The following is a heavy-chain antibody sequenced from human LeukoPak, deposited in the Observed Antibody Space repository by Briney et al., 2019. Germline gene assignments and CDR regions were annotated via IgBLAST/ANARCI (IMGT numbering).Heavy chain of an antibody. Sequence: PGGSLRLSCAASGFTVSSNYMSWVRQAPGKGLEGVSVIYSGGSTYYADSVKGRFTISRDNSKNTLYPQMNSLRAEDTAVYYCASDRYYYDSSGYYSHYWYFDLWGRGTLVTVSS. CDR1: GFTVSSNY. V-gene: IGHV3-53*01. CDR2: IYSGGST. J-gene: IGHJ2*01. D-gene: IGHD3-22*01. CDR3: ASDRYYYDSSGYYSHYWYFDL.